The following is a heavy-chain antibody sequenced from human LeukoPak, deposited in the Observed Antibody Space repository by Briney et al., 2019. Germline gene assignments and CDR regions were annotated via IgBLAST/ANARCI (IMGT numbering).Heavy chain of an antibody. D-gene: IGHD5-18*01. V-gene: IGHV1-46*01. CDR1: GYTFTSNY. Sequence: GASVKVSCKASGYTFTSNYIHWVRQAPGQGLEWMGMIYPRDGSTSYAQKFQGRVTVTRDTSTSTVHMELSGLRSEDTAVYYCARASGYSYGYVFDYWGQGTLVTVSS. CDR2: IYPRDGST. CDR3: ARASGYSYGYVFDY. J-gene: IGHJ4*02.